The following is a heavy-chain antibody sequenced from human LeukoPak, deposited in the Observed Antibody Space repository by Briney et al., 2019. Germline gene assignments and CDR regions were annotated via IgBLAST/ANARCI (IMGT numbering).Heavy chain of an antibody. CDR3: ARGKYKTVDY. J-gene: IGHJ4*02. Sequence: ASETLSLTCAVYGGSFSGYYWSWIRQPPGKGLEWIGEINHSGSTNYNPSLKSRVTISVDTSKNQFSLKLSSVTAADTAVYYCARGKYKTVDYWGQGTLVTVSS. CDR1: GGSFSGYY. CDR2: INHSGST. D-gene: IGHD1-1*01. V-gene: IGHV4-34*01.